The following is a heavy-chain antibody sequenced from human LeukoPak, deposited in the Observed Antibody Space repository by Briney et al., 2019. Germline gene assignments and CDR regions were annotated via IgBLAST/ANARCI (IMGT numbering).Heavy chain of an antibody. V-gene: IGHV3-30*04. CDR3: ARSIVVVNPPFDY. CDR1: GFTFSSYA. CDR2: ISYDGSNK. D-gene: IGHD3-22*01. J-gene: IGHJ4*02. Sequence: RRSLRLSCAASGFTFSSYAMHWFRQAPGKGLEWVAVISYDGSNKYYADSVKGRFTISRDNSKNTLYLQMNSLRAEATAVYYCARSIVVVNPPFDYWGQGTLVTVSS.